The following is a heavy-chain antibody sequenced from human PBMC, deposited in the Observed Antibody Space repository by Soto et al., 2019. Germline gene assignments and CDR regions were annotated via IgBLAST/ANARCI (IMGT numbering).Heavy chain of an antibody. V-gene: IGHV3-23*01. D-gene: IGHD3-22*01. CDR3: AKRMIGASYAFDN. J-gene: IGHJ3*02. Sequence: GGSLRLSCAASGFTFSSYAMSWVRQAPGKGLEWVSGISDSGVGTHYADSVKGRFTISRDNSKNTLDLQMISLRAEDTAVYYCAKRMIGASYAFDNWGRGTMVTVSS. CDR1: GFTFSSYA. CDR2: ISDSGVGT.